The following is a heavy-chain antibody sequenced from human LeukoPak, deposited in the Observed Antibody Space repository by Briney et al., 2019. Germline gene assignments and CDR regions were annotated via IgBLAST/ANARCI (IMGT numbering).Heavy chain of an antibody. D-gene: IGHD6-19*01. V-gene: IGHV4-59*01. CDR1: GGSISSYY. CDR2: IYYSRST. Sequence: SETLSLTCTVSGGSISSYYWSWIRQPPGKGLEWIGYIYYSRSTNYNPPLKSRVTISVDTSKNQFSLKLSSVTAADTAVYYCAREDSSGWLDYWGQGTLVTVSS. CDR3: AREDSSGWLDY. J-gene: IGHJ4*02.